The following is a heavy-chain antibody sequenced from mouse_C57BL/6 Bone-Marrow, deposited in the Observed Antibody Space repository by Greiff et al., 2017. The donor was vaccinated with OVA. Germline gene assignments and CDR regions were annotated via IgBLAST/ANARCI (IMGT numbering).Heavy chain of an antibody. CDR1: GFTFSSYA. V-gene: IGHV5-4*01. CDR3: ASHYYGSPAWFAY. CDR2: ISDGGSYT. J-gene: IGHJ3*01. D-gene: IGHD1-1*01. Sequence: EVQLVESGGGLVKPGGSLKLSCAASGFTFSSYAMSWVRQTPEKRLEWVATISDGGSYTYYPDNVKGRFTISRDNAKNNLYLQMSHLKSEDTAMYYCASHYYGSPAWFAYWGQGTLVTVSA.